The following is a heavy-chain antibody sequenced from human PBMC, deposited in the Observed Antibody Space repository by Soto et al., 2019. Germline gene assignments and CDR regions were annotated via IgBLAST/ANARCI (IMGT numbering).Heavy chain of an antibody. V-gene: IGHV1-69*02. D-gene: IGHD3-16*01. CDR2: IIPILGIA. CDR3: AIGGRDEGPLYAI. Sequence: GASVKVSCKASGGTFSSYTISWVRQAPGQGLEWMGRIIPILGIANYAQKFQGRVTITADKSTSTAYMELSSLRSEDTAVYYCAIGGRDEGPLYAIWAQGTLVPGS. CDR1: GGTFSSYT. J-gene: IGHJ3*02.